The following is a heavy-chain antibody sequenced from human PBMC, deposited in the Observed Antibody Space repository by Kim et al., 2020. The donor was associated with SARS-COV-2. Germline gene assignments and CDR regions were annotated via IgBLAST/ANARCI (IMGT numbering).Heavy chain of an antibody. D-gene: IGHD7-27*01. V-gene: IGHV4-59*08. CDR2: IYNSGST. Sequence: SETLSLTCTVSGGSINTYYWSWIRQPPSKGLEWIGYIYNSGSTDYNPSLKSRVTISADTSKKQLSLKLSSVTAADTAVYYCARRDSTNWYFDYWAWEPW. CDR1: GGSINTYY. J-gene: IGHJ4*02. CDR3: ARRDSTNWYFDY.